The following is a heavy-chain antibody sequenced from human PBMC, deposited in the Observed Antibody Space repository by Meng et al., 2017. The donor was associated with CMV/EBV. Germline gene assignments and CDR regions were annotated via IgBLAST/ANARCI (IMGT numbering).Heavy chain of an antibody. Sequence: GESLKISCTASGFTVSNNYMTWVRQAPGKGLEWVSLIYSAGSTFYADSVKGRSTISRDNSKNTLFLQMNSLRAEDTAIYYCARSRRHYDNLTFYSWGYFDLWGQGTLVTVPQ. CDR2: IYSAGST. V-gene: IGHV3-53*01. CDR1: GFTVSNNY. CDR3: ARSRRHYDNLTFYSWGYFDL. J-gene: IGHJ4*02. D-gene: IGHD3-9*01.